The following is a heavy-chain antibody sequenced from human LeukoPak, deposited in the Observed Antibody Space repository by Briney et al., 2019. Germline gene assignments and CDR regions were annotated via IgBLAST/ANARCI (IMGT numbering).Heavy chain of an antibody. Sequence: GRSLRLSCAASGFTFDDYAMHWVRQAPGKGLEWVSGISWNSGSIGYADSVKGRFTISRDNAKNSLYLQMNSLRAEDTALYYCAKDMSGSYRYYYYGMDVWGQGTTVTVSS. CDR2: ISWNSGSI. V-gene: IGHV3-9*01. CDR1: GFTFDDYA. D-gene: IGHD1-26*01. CDR3: AKDMSGSYRYYYYGMDV. J-gene: IGHJ6*02.